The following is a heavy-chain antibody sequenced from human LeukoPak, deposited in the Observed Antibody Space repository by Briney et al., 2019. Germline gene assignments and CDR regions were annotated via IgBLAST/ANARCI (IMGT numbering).Heavy chain of an antibody. CDR3: ARCHSSSSGDY. V-gene: IGHV3-7*05. J-gene: IGHJ4*02. Sequence: GGSLRLSCAASGFTFSSYWMSWVRQAPGEGLEWVANIQQGGSEKYYVDSVKGRFTISRDNAKNSLFLQMNSLRAEDTAVYYCARCHSSSSGDYWGQGTLVTVSS. CDR2: IQQGGSEK. CDR1: GFTFSSYW. D-gene: IGHD6-6*01.